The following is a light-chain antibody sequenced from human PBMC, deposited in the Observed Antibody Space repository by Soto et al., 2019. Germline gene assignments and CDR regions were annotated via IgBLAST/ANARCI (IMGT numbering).Light chain of an antibody. V-gene: IGKV3-20*01. CDR1: QTIFNSY. Sequence: ENVLTQSPGTLSLSPGDTATLSCRASQTIFNSYLAWYQQKPGQAPRLLIYGASSRATGIPDRFSGGGSGTDFTLTITRLEPEDFATYHCQHYYSYPLSFAGGTKVEIK. CDR3: QHYYSYPLS. CDR2: GAS. J-gene: IGKJ4*01.